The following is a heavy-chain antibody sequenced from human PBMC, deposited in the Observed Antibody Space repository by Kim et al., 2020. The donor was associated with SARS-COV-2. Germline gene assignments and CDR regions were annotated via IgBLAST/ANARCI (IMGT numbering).Heavy chain of an antibody. CDR3: ARDGGVLRYSYSMDV. V-gene: IGHV3-74*01. J-gene: IGHJ6*03. Sequence: DTVKGRFTISRGNAKNTLYLQMNSLRAEDTAVSYCARDGGVLRYSYSMDVWGKGTTVTVSS. D-gene: IGHD2-8*02.